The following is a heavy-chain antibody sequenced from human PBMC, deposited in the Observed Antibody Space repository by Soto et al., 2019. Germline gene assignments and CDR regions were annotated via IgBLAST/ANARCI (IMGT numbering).Heavy chain of an antibody. V-gene: IGHV4-61*01. Sequence: VQLQESGPGLVKPSETLSLTCTVSGGSISSGSYYWSWIRQPPGKGLEWIGYFYYSGSPTYNPDLESRVTISGDTSKNQISLKLSSVTAADTAVYYCARDGAPVETAMDYWGQGTLVTVSS. CDR2: FYYSGSP. CDR1: GGSISSGSYY. D-gene: IGHD5-18*01. J-gene: IGHJ4*02. CDR3: ARDGAPVETAMDY.